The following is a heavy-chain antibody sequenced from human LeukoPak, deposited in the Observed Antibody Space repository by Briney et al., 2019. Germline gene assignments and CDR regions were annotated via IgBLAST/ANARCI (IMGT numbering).Heavy chain of an antibody. Sequence: SETLSLTCTVSGGSISSYYWSWIRQPPGKGLEWIGYIYYSGSTNYNPSLKSRVTISVDTSKNQFSLKLSSVTAADTAVYYCARGSLAHYYGSGSYYQRGWFDPWGQGTLVTVSS. V-gene: IGHV4-59*12. CDR3: ARGSLAHYYGSGSYYQRGWFDP. CDR2: IYYSGST. J-gene: IGHJ5*02. D-gene: IGHD3-10*01. CDR1: GGSISSYY.